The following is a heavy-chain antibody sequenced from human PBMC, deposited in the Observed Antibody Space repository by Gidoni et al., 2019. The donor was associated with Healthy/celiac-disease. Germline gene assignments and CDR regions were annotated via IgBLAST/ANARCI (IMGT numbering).Heavy chain of an antibody. V-gene: IGHV1-18*01. CDR1: GYTFTSYG. J-gene: IGHJ1*01. D-gene: IGHD2-15*01. CDR3: ARVYCSGGSCYSPYFQH. Sequence: QVRLVQSGAEVKKPGASVKVSCTASGYTFTSYGISWVRQAPGQGLEWMGWISAYNGNTNYAQKLQGRVTMTTDTSTSTAYMELRSLRSDDTAVYYCARVYCSGGSCYSPYFQHWGQGTLVTVSS. CDR2: ISAYNGNT.